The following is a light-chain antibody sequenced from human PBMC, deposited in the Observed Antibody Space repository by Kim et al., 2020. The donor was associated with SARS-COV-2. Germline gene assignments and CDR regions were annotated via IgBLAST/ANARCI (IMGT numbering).Light chain of an antibody. CDR1: SLRSYY. V-gene: IGLV3-19*01. CDR3: NSRDSSGNHLGV. Sequence: SSELTQDPAVSVDLGQTVRITCQGDSLRSYYASWYQQKPGQAPELVIYGKNNRPSGIPDRFSGSSSGNTASLTITGAQAVDEADFYCNSRDSSGNHLGVFGGGTQLTVL. CDR2: GKN. J-gene: IGLJ3*02.